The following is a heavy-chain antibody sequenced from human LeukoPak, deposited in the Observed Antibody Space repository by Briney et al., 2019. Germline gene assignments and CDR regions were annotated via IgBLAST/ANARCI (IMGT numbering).Heavy chain of an antibody. V-gene: IGHV3-48*04. CDR2: ISSGSRTI. J-gene: IGHJ6*03. Sequence: GGSLRRSGAASGFTFSSYSMNWVGQAPGKGLEWGSYISSGSRTIEYADSVKGRFTMARHNANHSLYLQMNSVSAEDTAVYYCARSGYEYYYYYYYMDVWGKGTTVTVSS. CDR1: GFTFSSYS. CDR3: ARSGYEYYYYYYYMDV. D-gene: IGHD3-22*01.